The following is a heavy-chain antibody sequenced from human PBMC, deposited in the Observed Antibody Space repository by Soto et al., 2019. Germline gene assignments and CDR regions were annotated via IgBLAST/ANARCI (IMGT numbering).Heavy chain of an antibody. J-gene: IGHJ4*02. Sequence: QVQLVQSGAEVKKPGSSVKVSCKASGGTFSSYAISWVRQAPGQGLEWMGGIIPIFGTANYAQKFQGRVTITADESTSTGYLEVSSLSSEDTAVYYCASRGYNWNYGGYVDYWGQGTLVTVSS. CDR1: GGTFSSYA. CDR3: ASRGYNWNYGGYVDY. V-gene: IGHV1-69*12. D-gene: IGHD1-7*01. CDR2: IIPIFGTA.